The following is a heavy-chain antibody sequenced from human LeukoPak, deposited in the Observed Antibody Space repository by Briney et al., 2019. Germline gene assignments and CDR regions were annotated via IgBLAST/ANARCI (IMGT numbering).Heavy chain of an antibody. CDR2: INGSGSFT. V-gene: IGHV3-23*05. Sequence: GGSLRLSCAASGFTFSNYVMGWVRQDPGKGLQWVSIINGSGSFTSYADSVKGRLTISRDNSKNTLYLQMNSLRAEDTAVYYCARGLQGYYDSLTGYYRGRYYFDYWGQGTLVTVSS. CDR3: ARGLQGYYDSLTGYYRGRYYFDY. CDR1: GFTFSNYV. J-gene: IGHJ4*02. D-gene: IGHD3-9*01.